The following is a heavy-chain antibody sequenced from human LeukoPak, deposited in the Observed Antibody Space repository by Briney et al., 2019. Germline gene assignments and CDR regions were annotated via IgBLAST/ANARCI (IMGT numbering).Heavy chain of an antibody. V-gene: IGHV1-2*06. CDR2: INPNSGGT. J-gene: IGHJ4*02. CDR3: ARAVTTGRDY. D-gene: IGHD4-11*01. Sequence: ASVKVSCKASGYTFTGYYMHWVRQAPGQGLEWMGRINPNSGGTNYAQKFQGRVTMTRDTPISTAYMELSSLRSEDTAVYYCARAVTTGRDYWGQGTLVTVSS. CDR1: GYTFTGYY.